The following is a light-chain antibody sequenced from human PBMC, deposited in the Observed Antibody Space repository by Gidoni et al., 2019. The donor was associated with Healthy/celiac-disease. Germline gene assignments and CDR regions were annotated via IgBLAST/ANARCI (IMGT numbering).Light chain of an antibody. V-gene: IGLV1-44*01. Sequence: QSVLTQPPSASGTPGQRVTISCSGSSSNIGSNTVNWYQQLPGTAPKLLIHSNNQRPSGVPDRFSGSKSGTSASLAISGLQSEDEADYYCAAWDDSLRVFGGGTKLTVL. CDR3: AAWDDSLRV. CDR1: SSNIGSNT. J-gene: IGLJ2*01. CDR2: SNN.